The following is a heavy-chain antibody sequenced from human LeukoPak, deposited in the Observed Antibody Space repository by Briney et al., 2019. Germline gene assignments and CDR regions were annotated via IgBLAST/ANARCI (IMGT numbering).Heavy chain of an antibody. CDR3: ARETVTKGYSYYYYVDV. Sequence: SETLSLTCTVSGGSISSSSYYWGWIRQPPGKGLEWIGSIYYSGSTYYNPSLKSRVTISVDTSKNQFSLKLSSVTAADTAVYYCARETVTKGYSYYYYVDVWGKGTTVTVSS. J-gene: IGHJ6*03. CDR1: GGSISSSSYY. CDR2: IYYSGST. V-gene: IGHV4-39*07. D-gene: IGHD1-1*01.